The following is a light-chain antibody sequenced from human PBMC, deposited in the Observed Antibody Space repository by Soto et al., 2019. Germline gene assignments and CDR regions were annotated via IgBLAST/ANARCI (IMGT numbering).Light chain of an antibody. J-gene: IGKJ4*01. CDR2: AAS. CDR3: QPFNVYPLT. Sequence: DIQLTQSPSFLSASVVERVTITCRASQGIRDFLAWYQQKPGKAPKLLIYAASTLQTGVPTRFSGIASGTDFTLIISNLQPADFATYYCQPFNVYPLTFGGGTKVEIK. CDR1: QGIRDF. V-gene: IGKV1-9*01.